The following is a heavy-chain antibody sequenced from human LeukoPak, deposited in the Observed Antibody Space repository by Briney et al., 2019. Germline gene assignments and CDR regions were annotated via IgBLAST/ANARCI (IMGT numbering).Heavy chain of an antibody. J-gene: IGHJ4*02. V-gene: IGHV3-53*01. CDR2: IYSGGST. Sequence: GGSLRLSCVASGFTVSSYYVSWVRQAPGKGLEWISVIYSGGSTYYADSVEGRFTVSRDNSKNTLYLEMKSLRADDTAVYYCARDLHPRLTGYFDYWGQGTVVTVSS. CDR1: GFTVSSYY. CDR3: ARDLHPRLTGYFDY. D-gene: IGHD3-16*01.